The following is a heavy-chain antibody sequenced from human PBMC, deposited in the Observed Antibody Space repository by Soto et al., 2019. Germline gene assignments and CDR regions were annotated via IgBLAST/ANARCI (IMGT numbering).Heavy chain of an antibody. Sequence: QVQLVQSGAEVRKSGSSVKVSCKLSGASFDSYTIIWVRQAPGQGLEWMGGIIPIFGTTNYAQKCHGRLTITADGVTSAAYMALSSLTSEDTAVYYCARGPLYDLESGMYWYFDLWGRGSLVTVSS. CDR3: ARGPLYDLESGMYWYFDL. J-gene: IGHJ2*01. CDR1: GASFDSYT. V-gene: IGHV1-69*01. D-gene: IGHD1-26*01. CDR2: IIPIFGTT.